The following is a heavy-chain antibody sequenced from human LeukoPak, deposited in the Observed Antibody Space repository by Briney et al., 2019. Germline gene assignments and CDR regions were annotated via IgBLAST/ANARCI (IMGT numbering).Heavy chain of an antibody. Sequence: ASVKVSCKASGYTFTSYGISWVRQAPGQGLEWMGWISAYNGNTNYAQKLQGRVTMTTDTSTSTAYMELRSLRSDDTAVYYCARDLRYSGYVRVYYYYGMDVWGQGTTVTVSS. V-gene: IGHV1-18*01. J-gene: IGHJ6*02. CDR2: ISAYNGNT. D-gene: IGHD5-12*01. CDR3: ARDLRYSGYVRVYYYYGMDV. CDR1: GYTFTSYG.